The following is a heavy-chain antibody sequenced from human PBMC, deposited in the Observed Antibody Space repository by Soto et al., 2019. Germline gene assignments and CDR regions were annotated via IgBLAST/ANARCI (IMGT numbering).Heavy chain of an antibody. CDR3: AKSVSTRSYDILTGYQPAVDAFDI. Sequence: GGSLRLSCAASGFTFSSYAMSWVRQAPGKGLEWVSAISGSGGSTYYADSVKGRFTISRDNSKNTLYLQMNSLRAEDTAVYYCAKSVSTRSYDILTGYQPAVDAFDIWGQGTMVTVSS. D-gene: IGHD3-9*01. CDR1: GFTFSSYA. J-gene: IGHJ3*02. V-gene: IGHV3-23*01. CDR2: ISGSGGST.